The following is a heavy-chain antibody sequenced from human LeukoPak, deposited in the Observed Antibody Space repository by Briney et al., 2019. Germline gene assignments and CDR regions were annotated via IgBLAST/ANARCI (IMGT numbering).Heavy chain of an antibody. J-gene: IGHJ4*02. CDR1: GFTFSSYG. D-gene: IGHD1-14*01. Sequence: GGSLRLSCAASGFTFSSYGMHWVRQAPGKGLEWVAFIRYVGSNKYYADSVKGRFTISRDNSKNTVYLQMDSLRFEDAAVYYCAQGLAYIRFDNWGQGTLVTVSS. V-gene: IGHV3-30*02. CDR2: IRYVGSNK. CDR3: AQGLAYIRFDN.